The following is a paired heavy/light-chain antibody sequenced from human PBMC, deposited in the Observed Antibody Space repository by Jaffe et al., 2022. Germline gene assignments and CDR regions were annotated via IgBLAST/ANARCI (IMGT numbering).Heavy chain of an antibody. CDR2: IYPSGEST. CDR3: ARDDFGSNARLDY. V-gene: IGHV1-46*01. Sequence: HVELVQSGAEVKKPGASVKVSCKASGYIFTNYYMHWVRQAPGQGLEWVGVIYPSGESTKYAQNFQGRVTMTRDTSTTTVYMELSSLRSDDTAVYYCARDDFGSNARLDYWGQGTLVTVSS. CDR1: GYIFTNYY. D-gene: IGHD4-17*01. J-gene: IGHJ4*02.
Light chain of an antibody. CDR3: ATWDGSLSAVI. CDR1: RSNIGKNY. Sequence: QSVLTQPPSVSAAPGQKVTISCSGSRSNIGKNYVSWYQQLPRTAPQLLIYDDDKRPSGIPDRFSASKSGTSATLDITGLQTGDEADYYCATWDGSLSAVIFGGGTTLTVL. V-gene: IGLV1-51*01. J-gene: IGLJ2*01. CDR2: DDD.